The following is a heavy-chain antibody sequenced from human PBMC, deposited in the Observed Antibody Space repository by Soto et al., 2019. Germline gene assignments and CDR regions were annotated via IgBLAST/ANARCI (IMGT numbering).Heavy chain of an antibody. Sequence: QLHLQESGPGLVKPSETLSLTCTVSGGSIGDNYYWGWLRQTPGKGLEWIGNIFRTGDTYFNPSLNSRLTISIDTSKNQFSLKLTSVTAADTAVYYCARLPILQLRRYYVDQWGQGTLVTVSS. V-gene: IGHV4-39*01. D-gene: IGHD3-10*01. CDR2: IFRTGDT. J-gene: IGHJ4*02. CDR3: ARLPILQLRRYYVDQ. CDR1: GGSIGDNYY.